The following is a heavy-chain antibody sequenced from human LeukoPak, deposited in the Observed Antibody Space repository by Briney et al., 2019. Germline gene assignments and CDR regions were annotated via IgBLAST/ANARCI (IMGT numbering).Heavy chain of an antibody. Sequence: GGSLRLSCAASGFTVSFYAMSWVRQAPGKGLEWVSVIAGGGSSTYYADSVKGRFTISRDNSKNTLYLQMNSLRVEDTAVYYCVKDPDPRYCSSTSCSPIWGPGTMVTVSS. J-gene: IGHJ3*02. CDR3: VKDPDPRYCSSTSCSPI. CDR1: GFTVSFYA. CDR2: IAGGGSST. D-gene: IGHD2-2*01. V-gene: IGHV3-23*01.